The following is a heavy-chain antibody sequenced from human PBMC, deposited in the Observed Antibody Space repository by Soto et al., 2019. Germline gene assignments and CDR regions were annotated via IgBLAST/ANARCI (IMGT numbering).Heavy chain of an antibody. V-gene: IGHV1-69*02. CDR3: ARGRKDTAMAPTNYYDYYGMDV. J-gene: IGHJ6*02. D-gene: IGHD5-18*01. CDR2: IIPILGIA. Sequence: QVQLVQSGAEVKKPGSSVKVSCKASGGTFSSYTISWVRQAPGQGLEWMGRIIPILGIANYAQKFQGRVTITADKSTSTAYMELSSLRSEDTAVYYCARGRKDTAMAPTNYYDYYGMDVWGQGTTVTVSS. CDR1: GGTFSSYT.